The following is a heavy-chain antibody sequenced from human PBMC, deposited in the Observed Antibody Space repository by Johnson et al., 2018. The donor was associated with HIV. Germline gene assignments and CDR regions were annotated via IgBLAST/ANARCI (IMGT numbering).Heavy chain of an antibody. V-gene: IGHV3-66*02. CDR3: SKDEEGERELPDACDS. D-gene: IGHD1-26*01. CDR2: IYSGGNT. J-gene: IGHJ3*02. Sequence: VQLVESGGGLVQPGGSLRLSCAASGFTVSSNYTSWVRQAPGKGLVWVSVIYSGGNTYYADSVKGRLSITRDKSKNTVYLQMNSLRPEDTAVYYCSKDEEGERELPDACDSWGEGTMVTV. CDR1: GFTVSSNY.